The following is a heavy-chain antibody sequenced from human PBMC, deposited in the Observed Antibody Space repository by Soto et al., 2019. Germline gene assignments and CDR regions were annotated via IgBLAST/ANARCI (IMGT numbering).Heavy chain of an antibody. CDR3: ARGPPLGY. V-gene: IGHV4-30-2*01. J-gene: IGHJ4*02. CDR1: GGSISSGGYS. Sequence: QLQLQESGSGLVKPSQTLSLTCAVSGGSISSGGYSWSWIRQPPGKGLECIGYIYHSRSTYYNPYPTSRVTTSAARSKNQFSLKLSSVTAADTAVYYCARGPPLGYWGQGTLVTVSS. CDR2: IYHSRST.